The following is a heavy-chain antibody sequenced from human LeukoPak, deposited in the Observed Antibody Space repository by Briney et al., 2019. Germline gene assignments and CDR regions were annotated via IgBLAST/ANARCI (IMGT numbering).Heavy chain of an antibody. D-gene: IGHD3-3*01. J-gene: IGHJ4*02. Sequence: GGSLRLSCAASGFTFSSYAMSWVRQAPGKGLEWVSAMSGSGSDTHYADSAKGRFTISRDNSKNTFYLQMNSLRAEDTAVYYCAKDLYYDFSLGTDWGQGTLVTVSS. CDR3: AKDLYYDFSLGTD. CDR2: MSGSGSDT. V-gene: IGHV3-23*01. CDR1: GFTFSSYA.